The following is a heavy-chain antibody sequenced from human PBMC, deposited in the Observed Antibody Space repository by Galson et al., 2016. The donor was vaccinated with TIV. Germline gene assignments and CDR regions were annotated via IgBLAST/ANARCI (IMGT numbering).Heavy chain of an antibody. J-gene: IGHJ3*02. D-gene: IGHD1-7*01. CDR3: ARHREWELGAFDI. CDR1: GGSLSSSTYY. Sequence: LSLTCTVSGGSLSSSTYYWGWIRQAPGKGLEWIGSSYYSGDTYYNPSLKSRLTVSVYTSKNHFSLKLNGVTATDTAVYYCARHREWELGAFDIWGQGTMVTVSS. CDR2: SYYSGDT. V-gene: IGHV4-39*01.